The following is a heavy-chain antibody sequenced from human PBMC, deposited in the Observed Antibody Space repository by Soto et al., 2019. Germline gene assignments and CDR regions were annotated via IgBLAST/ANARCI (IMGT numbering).Heavy chain of an antibody. J-gene: IGHJ6*02. D-gene: IGHD6-6*01. Sequence: QVQLQESGPGLVKPSQTLSLTCTVSGGSLSSGGYFWSWIRQHPGKGLECIGFMSYSGSTYYNPSLKSLFTISVDTSQNQFPLKLISVTAADTAVYYCARDGAAPYYYYGMDVWGQGTTVTVSS. CDR3: ARDGAAPYYYYGMDV. CDR2: MSYSGST. CDR1: GGSLSSGGYF. V-gene: IGHV4-31*01.